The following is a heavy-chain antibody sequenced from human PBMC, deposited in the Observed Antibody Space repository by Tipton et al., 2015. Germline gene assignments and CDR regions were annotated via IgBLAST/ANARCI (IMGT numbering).Heavy chain of an antibody. Sequence: TLSLTCTVSGGSVSSGSYYWSWIRQPPGKGLEWIGYISFSDTTHYNPSLKSRITISLNTSKNQFSLKMSSVTAADTAVYFCARDLEHGMDVWGQGTTVPVS. CDR2: ISFSDTT. CDR3: ARDLEHGMDV. V-gene: IGHV4-61*01. J-gene: IGHJ6*02. CDR1: GGSVSSGSYY.